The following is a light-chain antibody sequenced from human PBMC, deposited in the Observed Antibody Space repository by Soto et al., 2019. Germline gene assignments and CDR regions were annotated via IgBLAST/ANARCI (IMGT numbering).Light chain of an antibody. CDR1: QSISSY. J-gene: IGKJ1*01. Sequence: DIQMTQYTSSLSSSVGDRFTITFRASQSISSYLNWYQQKPGKAPKLLIYAASSLQSGVPSRFSGSGSGTDFTLTIGSLQPEDFATYYCQQSYSTSWTFGQGTKVDI. CDR3: QQSYSTSWT. V-gene: IGKV1-39*01. CDR2: AAS.